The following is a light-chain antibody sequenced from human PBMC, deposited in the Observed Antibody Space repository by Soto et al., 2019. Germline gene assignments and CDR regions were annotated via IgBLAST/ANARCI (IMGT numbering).Light chain of an antibody. CDR1: NSDVGGYNF. V-gene: IGLV2-11*01. CDR3: CSYAGSYTWV. J-gene: IGLJ1*01. CDR2: DVS. Sequence: QSALTQPRSVSGSPGQSVTISCTGTNSDVGGYNFVSWYQQHPGKAPKLMIYDVSKRPSGVPDRFSGSKSGNTASLTISGLQAEYEADYYCCSYAGSYTWVFGTGTKVTVL.